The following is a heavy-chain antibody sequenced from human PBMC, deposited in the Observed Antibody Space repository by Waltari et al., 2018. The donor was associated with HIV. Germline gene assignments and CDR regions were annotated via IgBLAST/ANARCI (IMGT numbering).Heavy chain of an antibody. CDR1: GFTFSSYG. J-gene: IGHJ6*02. CDR3: ARSSSTSAGYYYYGMDV. CDR2: IWYDGSNK. Sequence: QVQLVESGGGVVQPGRSLRLSCAASGFTFSSYGLHWVRQSPGTGLEWVAVIWYDGSNKYYADSVKGRFTISRDNSKNTLYLQMNSLRAEDTAVYYCARSSSTSAGYYYYGMDVWGQGTTVTVSS. V-gene: IGHV3-33*01. D-gene: IGHD2-2*01.